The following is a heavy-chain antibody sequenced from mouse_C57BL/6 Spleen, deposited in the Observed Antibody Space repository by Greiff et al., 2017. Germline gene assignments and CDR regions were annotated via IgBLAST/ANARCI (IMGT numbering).Heavy chain of an antibody. CDR2: IHPSDSDT. CDR3: ATDSSGYPYYYAMDY. CDR1: GYTFTSYW. Sequence: VQLQQPGAELVKPGASVKVSCKASGYTFTSYWMHWVKQRPGQGLEWIGRIHPSDSDTNYNQKFKGKATLTVDKSSSTAYMQLRSLTSEDSAVYYCATDSSGYPYYYAMDYWGQGTSVTVSS. J-gene: IGHJ4*01. V-gene: IGHV1-74*01. D-gene: IGHD3-2*02.